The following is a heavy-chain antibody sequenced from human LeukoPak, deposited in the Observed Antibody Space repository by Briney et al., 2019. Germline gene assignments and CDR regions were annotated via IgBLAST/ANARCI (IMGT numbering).Heavy chain of an antibody. Sequence: SETLSPTCTVSGGSISSYYWSWIRQPAGKGLEWIGRIYTSGSTNYNPSLKSRVTMSVDTSKNQFSLKLSSVTAADTAVYYCATLIGYCSSTSCDEIDYWGQGTLVTVSS. V-gene: IGHV4-4*07. CDR1: GGSISSYY. J-gene: IGHJ4*02. CDR3: ATLIGYCSSTSCDEIDY. CDR2: IYTSGST. D-gene: IGHD2-2*01.